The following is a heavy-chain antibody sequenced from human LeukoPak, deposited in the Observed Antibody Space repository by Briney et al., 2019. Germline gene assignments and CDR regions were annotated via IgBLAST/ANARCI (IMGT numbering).Heavy chain of an antibody. D-gene: IGHD4-23*01. CDR1: GYTFTSYD. V-gene: IGHV1-8*03. CDR2: MNPNSGNT. Sequence: GASVKVSCKASGYTFTSYDINWVRQATGQGLEWMGWMNPNSGNTGYAQKFQGRVTITRNTSISTAYMELSSLRSEDTAVYYCASTFDYGGAFDYWGQGTLVTVSS. CDR3: ASTFDYGGAFDY. J-gene: IGHJ4*02.